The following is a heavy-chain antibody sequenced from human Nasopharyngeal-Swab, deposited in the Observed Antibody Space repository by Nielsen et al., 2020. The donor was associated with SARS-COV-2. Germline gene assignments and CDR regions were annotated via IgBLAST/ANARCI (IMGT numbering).Heavy chain of an antibody. V-gene: IGHV3-30*03. D-gene: IGHD2-15*01. CDR1: GFTFSSYG. CDR2: ISYDGSNK. Sequence: GGSLRLSCAASGFTFSSYGMHWVRQAPGKGLEWVAVISYDGSNKYYTDSVKGRFTISRDNSKNTLYLQMNSLRAEDTAVYYCHLRSGGSGDYWGQGTLVTVSS. J-gene: IGHJ4*02. CDR3: HLRSGGSGDY.